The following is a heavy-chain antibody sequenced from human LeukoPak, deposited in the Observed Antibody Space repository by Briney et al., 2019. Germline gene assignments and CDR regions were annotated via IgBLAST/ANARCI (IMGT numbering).Heavy chain of an antibody. CDR1: GFTFSSYS. J-gene: IGHJ3*02. Sequence: KAGGSLRLSCAASGFTFSSYSMNWVRQAPGKGLEWVSSISSSSSYIYYADSVKGRFTISRDNAKNSLYLQMNSLRAEDTAVYYCARVGELYYDILTGYYIGDAFDIWGQGTMVTVSS. CDR2: ISSSSSYI. V-gene: IGHV3-21*01. D-gene: IGHD3-9*01. CDR3: ARVGELYYDILTGYYIGDAFDI.